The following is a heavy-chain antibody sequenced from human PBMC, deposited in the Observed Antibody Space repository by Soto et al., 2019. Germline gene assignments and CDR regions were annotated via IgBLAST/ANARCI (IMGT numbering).Heavy chain of an antibody. V-gene: IGHV3-30*18. CDR3: AKARPLVAIGGYFDY. CDR2: ISYDGSNK. D-gene: IGHD3-10*01. CDR1: GFTFSSYG. Sequence: QVQLVESGGGVVQPGRSLRLSCAASGFTFSSYGMHWVRQAPGKGLEWVAVISYDGSNKYYADSVKGRFTISRDNSKNTLYLQMNSLRAEDTAVYYCAKARPLVAIGGYFDYWGQGTLVTVSS. J-gene: IGHJ4*02.